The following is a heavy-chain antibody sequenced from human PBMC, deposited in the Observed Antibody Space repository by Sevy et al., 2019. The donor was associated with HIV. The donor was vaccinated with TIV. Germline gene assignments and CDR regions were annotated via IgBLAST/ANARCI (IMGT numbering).Heavy chain of an antibody. CDR1: GFIFSSYE. Sequence: GGSLRLSCAASGFIFSSYEMIWVRQAPGKGLEWISYISNSGSALYYSDSVKGRFTISRDNAKNSLYLQMNSLRAEDTAVYYCARDLPPSATTVAHFDNWGQGTLVTVSS. J-gene: IGHJ4*02. CDR2: ISNSGSAL. CDR3: ARDLPPSATTVAHFDN. D-gene: IGHD4-4*01. V-gene: IGHV3-48*03.